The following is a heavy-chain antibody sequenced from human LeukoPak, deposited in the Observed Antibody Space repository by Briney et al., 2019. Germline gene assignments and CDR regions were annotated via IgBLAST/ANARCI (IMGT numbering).Heavy chain of an antibody. CDR3: GRAAGFSSGYYNY. Sequence: PSEALSLTCTVSGGSISSYYWSWIRQPPGKGLEWIGYIYYSGSTNYNPSLKSRVTISVDTSKNQFSLQLNSVTPEDTAVYYCGRAAGFSSGYYNYWGQGTLVTVSS. D-gene: IGHD6-19*01. CDR2: IYYSGST. J-gene: IGHJ4*02. V-gene: IGHV4-59*12. CDR1: GGSISSYY.